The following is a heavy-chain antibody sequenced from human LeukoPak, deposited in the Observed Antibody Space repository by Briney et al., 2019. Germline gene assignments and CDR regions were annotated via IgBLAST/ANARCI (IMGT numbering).Heavy chain of an antibody. CDR2: ISGSGGST. Sequence: GGSLRLSCAASGFTFSSYAMSWVRQAPGKGLEWVSAISGSGGSTYYADSVKGRFTISRDNSKNTLYLQVNSLRAEDTAVYYCAKDLSVSRAAAGTSWLDPWGQGTLVTVSS. J-gene: IGHJ5*02. D-gene: IGHD6-13*01. CDR3: AKDLSVSRAAAGTSWLDP. V-gene: IGHV3-23*01. CDR1: GFTFSSYA.